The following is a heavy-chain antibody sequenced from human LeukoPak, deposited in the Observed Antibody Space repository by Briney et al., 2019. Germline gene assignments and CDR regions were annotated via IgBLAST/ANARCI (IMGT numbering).Heavy chain of an antibody. J-gene: IGHJ4*02. V-gene: IGHV4-39*01. D-gene: IGHD1-26*01. CDR2: IYHSGST. Sequence: PSETLSLTCTVSGASISSSDYYWDWIRKPPGKGLEWIGNIYHSGSTYYNPSLKSRVTISVHTSKNQLALQLNSVTAADTAVYYCARTIVGSTVYFDYWGQGTLVIVSS. CDR1: GASISSSDYY. CDR3: ARTIVGSTVYFDY.